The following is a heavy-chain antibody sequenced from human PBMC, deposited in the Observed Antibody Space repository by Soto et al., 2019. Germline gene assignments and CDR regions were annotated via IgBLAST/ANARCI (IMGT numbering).Heavy chain of an antibody. V-gene: IGHV4-4*02. CDR2: SYHNGST. D-gene: IGHD3-3*01. CDR1: GGSISSSNW. J-gene: IGHJ5*02. CDR3: ARARGAIFGVVIRNWFDP. Sequence: QVQLQESGPGLAKPSGTLSLTCAVSGGSISSSNWWSWVRQSPRKGLEWVGESYHNGSTNDNPSLKSRVTISVDKSKTQFSLELRSVTAADTAVYYCARARGAIFGVVIRNWFDPWGQGTLVTVSS.